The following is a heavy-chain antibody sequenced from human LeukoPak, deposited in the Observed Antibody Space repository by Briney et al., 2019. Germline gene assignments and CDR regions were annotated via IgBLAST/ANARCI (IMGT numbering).Heavy chain of an antibody. V-gene: IGHV3-48*01. D-gene: IGHD3-16*01. CDR2: ISSSSSTI. CDR3: ARDARGGFDP. J-gene: IGHJ5*02. Sequence: GGSLRLSCAASGFTFSSYSMNWVRQAPGEGLEWVSYISSSSSTIYYADSAKGRFTISRDNAKNSLYLQMNSLRAEDTAVYYCARDARGGFDPWGQGTLVTVSS. CDR1: GFTFSSYS.